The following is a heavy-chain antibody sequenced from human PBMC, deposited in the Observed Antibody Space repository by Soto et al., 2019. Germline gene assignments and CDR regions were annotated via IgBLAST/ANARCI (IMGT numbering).Heavy chain of an antibody. CDR3: AKGPQQFYVDSYYHYYMDV. J-gene: IGHJ6*03. V-gene: IGHV3-9*02. CDR2: ISWSSGST. CDR1: GFTSDDYA. D-gene: IGHD1-1*01. Sequence: EVQLVESGGGLVQPGRSLRLSCAASGFTSDDYAMHWVRQAPGKGLEWVSGISWSSGSTDYADSVRGRFTISRDNVEKSLFLQMNSLRVDDTALYYCAKGPQQFYVDSYYHYYMDVWGKGTTVTVSS.